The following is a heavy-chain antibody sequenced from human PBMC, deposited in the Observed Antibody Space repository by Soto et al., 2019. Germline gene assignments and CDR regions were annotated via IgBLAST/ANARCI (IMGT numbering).Heavy chain of an antibody. Sequence: SQTLSLTCAISGDSVSSNSAAWNWIRQSPSRGLEWLGRTYYRSKWYNDYAVSVKSRITINPDTSKNQFSLQLNSVTPEDTAVYYCARDYYDSSGYYSYWFDPWGQGTLVTVSS. CDR2: TYYRSKWYN. V-gene: IGHV6-1*01. J-gene: IGHJ5*02. D-gene: IGHD3-22*01. CDR1: GDSVSSNSAA. CDR3: ARDYYDSSGYYSYWFDP.